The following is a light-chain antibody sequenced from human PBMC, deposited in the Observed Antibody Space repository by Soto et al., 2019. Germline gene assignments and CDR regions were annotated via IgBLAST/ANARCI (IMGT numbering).Light chain of an antibody. V-gene: IGKV1-5*01. Sequence: DIKLTQSPSTLSASVVDSFTIACWACLSFDRFLAWYQQKPGKAPKLLVDDASTLEGGVPSRFSGSGPATEFILTISSLQPDDFATYYCQQYKDDAWTYGQGTKVDIK. CDR2: DAS. J-gene: IGKJ1*01. CDR1: LSFDRF. CDR3: QQYKDDAWT.